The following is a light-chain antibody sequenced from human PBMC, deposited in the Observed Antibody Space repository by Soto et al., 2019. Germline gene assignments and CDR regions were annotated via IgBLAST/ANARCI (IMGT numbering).Light chain of an antibody. Sequence: IVATKYSRTMSRSPGARATXSCSASQSVSSSYLAWYQQKPGQARRLLICAACSRADGVPDRFSGTGSNTDFTLTISRQEPEDFAEYYCQQYGACPGTFGQGTKVDIK. CDR1: QSVSSSY. J-gene: IGKJ1*01. CDR3: QQYGACPGT. CDR2: AAC. V-gene: IGKV3-20*01.